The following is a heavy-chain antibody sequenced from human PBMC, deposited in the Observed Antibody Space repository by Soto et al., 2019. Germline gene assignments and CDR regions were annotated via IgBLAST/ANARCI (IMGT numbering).Heavy chain of an antibody. CDR2: INAGNGNT. J-gene: IGHJ4*02. D-gene: IGHD6-19*01. Sequence: QVQLVQSGAEVKKPGASVKVSCKASGYTFTSYAMHWVRQAPGQRLEWMGWINAGNGNTKYSQKFQGRVTITRDTSASTADMELSSLRSEDTAVYYCARRVAVAGYFDYWGQGTLVTVSS. CDR1: GYTFTSYA. CDR3: ARRVAVAGYFDY. V-gene: IGHV1-3*01.